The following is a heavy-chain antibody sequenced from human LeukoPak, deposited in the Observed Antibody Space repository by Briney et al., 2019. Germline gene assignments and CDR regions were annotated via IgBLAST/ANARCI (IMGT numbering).Heavy chain of an antibody. D-gene: IGHD2-15*01. CDR2: ISGSGTP. J-gene: IGHJ4*02. CDR1: AGSMNTYF. Sequence: NPSETLSLTCTVSAGSMNTYFWTWVRQPAGKGLEWIGRISGSGTPYYNPSLESRVAISLDTSNNKFFLKVTSVTAADTAVYYCARGSELPKTSGHYSFDSWGQGTLVSVSS. CDR3: ARGSELPKTSGHYSFDS. V-gene: IGHV4-4*07.